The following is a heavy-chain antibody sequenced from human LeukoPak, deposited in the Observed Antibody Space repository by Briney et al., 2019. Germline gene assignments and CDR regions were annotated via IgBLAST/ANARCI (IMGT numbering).Heavy chain of an antibody. CDR3: TNVCKTALDSSGSGDF. CDR1: GFRFSSYA. D-gene: IGHD3-22*01. Sequence: GGSLRLSCVASGFRFSSYAMSWVRQAPGKGLEWVSAISPDSRYIYYADSVKGRFTISRDNSKSALYLQMSSLRDEDTAVYYCTNVCKTALDSSGSGDFWGQGTLVTVSS. J-gene: IGHJ4*02. V-gene: IGHV3-23*01. CDR2: ISPDSRYI.